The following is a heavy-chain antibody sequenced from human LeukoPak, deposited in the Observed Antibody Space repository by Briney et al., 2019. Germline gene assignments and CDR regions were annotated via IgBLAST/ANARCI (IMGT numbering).Heavy chain of an antibody. CDR1: GFTFSTYW. V-gene: IGHV3-7*01. Sequence: GSLRLSCAASGFTFSTYWMSWVRQAPGKGLEWVANIKQDGSEKYYVDSVKGRFTISRDNAKNSLYLQMNSLRAEDTAVYYCARVEYSGSYYSHWYFDLWGRGTLVTVSS. J-gene: IGHJ2*01. CDR2: IKQDGSEK. D-gene: IGHD1-26*01. CDR3: ARVEYSGSYYSHWYFDL.